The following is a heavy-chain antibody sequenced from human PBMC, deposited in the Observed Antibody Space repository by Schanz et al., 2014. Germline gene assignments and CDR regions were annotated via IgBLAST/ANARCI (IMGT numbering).Heavy chain of an antibody. Sequence: EVQLVESGGGLVQPGGSLRLSCEASGFTINNYYMHWVRQAPGKGLVWVSVLYNNGAAYYAESVRGRFAISRDNSKNTLYLQMNSLRAEDTAVYYCAKGQLLSYYFDYWGQGTLVTVSS. D-gene: IGHD2-21*01. J-gene: IGHJ4*02. CDR1: GFTINNYY. CDR2: LYNNGAA. V-gene: IGHV3-66*01. CDR3: AKGQLLSYYFDY.